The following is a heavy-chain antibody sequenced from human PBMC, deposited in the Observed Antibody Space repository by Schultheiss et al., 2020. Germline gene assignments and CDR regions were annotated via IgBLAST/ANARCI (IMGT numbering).Heavy chain of an antibody. CDR1: GFTFSSYG. J-gene: IGHJ6*01. CDR2: IWYDGSNK. CDR3: AKDSDCSGGSCYHYGMDV. V-gene: IGHV3-33*06. Sequence: GGSLRLSCAASGFTFSSYGMHWVRQAPGKGLEWVAVIWYDGSNKYYADSVKGRFTISRDNSKNTLYLQMNSLRAEDTAVYYCAKDSDCSGGSCYHYGMDVWGQGTTVTVSS. D-gene: IGHD2-15*01.